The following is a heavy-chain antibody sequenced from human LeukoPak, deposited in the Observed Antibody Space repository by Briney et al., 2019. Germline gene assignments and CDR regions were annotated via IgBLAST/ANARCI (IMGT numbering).Heavy chain of an antibody. CDR1: GFTFSSYA. CDR3: VRDRGTYRPIDY. CDR2: ISYTGTYI. J-gene: IGHJ4*02. V-gene: IGHV3-21*04. Sequence: AGGSLRLSCAASGFTFSSYAMSWVRQAPGKGLEWVSSISYTGTYIYYADSVKGRFTISRDNAQNSLYLQMNSLRAEDTAIYYCVRDRGTYRPIDYWGQGTLVTVSS. D-gene: IGHD1-26*01.